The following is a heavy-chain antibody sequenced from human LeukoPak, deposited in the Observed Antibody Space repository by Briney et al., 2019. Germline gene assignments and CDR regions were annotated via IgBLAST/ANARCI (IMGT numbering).Heavy chain of an antibody. D-gene: IGHD3-10*01. V-gene: IGHV4-39*01. J-gene: IGHJ5*02. CDR1: GGSISSSSYY. CDR3: ARGVRGVIIWIHWFDP. Sequence: SETLSLTCTVSGGSISSSSYYWGWIRQPPGKGLEWIGSIYYSGSTYYNPSLKSRVTISVDTSKNQFSLKLSSVTAADTAVYYCARGVRGVIIWIHWFDPWGQGTLVTVSS. CDR2: IYYSGST.